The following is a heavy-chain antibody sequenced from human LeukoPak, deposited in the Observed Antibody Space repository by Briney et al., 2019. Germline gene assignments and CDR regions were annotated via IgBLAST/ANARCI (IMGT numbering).Heavy chain of an antibody. V-gene: IGHV4-59*01. D-gene: IGHD4-23*01. Sequence: SETLSLTCTVSGDSMRSFYWGWIRQAPGKELEWIGFISHSGYTSYSPSLKSRVAISVDTSKRHFSLRLSSMTAADTAIYYCARGRNDNGGMFFDSWAQGNLVTVSS. CDR2: ISHSGYT. J-gene: IGHJ5*01. CDR3: ARGRNDNGGMFFDS. CDR1: GDSMRSFY.